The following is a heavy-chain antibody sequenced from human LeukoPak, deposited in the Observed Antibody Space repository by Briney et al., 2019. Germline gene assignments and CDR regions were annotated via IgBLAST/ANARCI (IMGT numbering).Heavy chain of an antibody. Sequence: ASVKVSCKASGYTFTSYAMNWVRQAPGQGLQWMGWINTTTGNPTYAQGFTGRFVFSLDTSVSTAYLQISSLRADDTAVYYCARIVGPSYSSSWSDVDYWGQGTLVTVSS. J-gene: IGHJ4*02. D-gene: IGHD6-13*01. CDR3: ARIVGPSYSSSWSDVDY. V-gene: IGHV7-4-1*02. CDR2: INTTTGNP. CDR1: GYTFTSYA.